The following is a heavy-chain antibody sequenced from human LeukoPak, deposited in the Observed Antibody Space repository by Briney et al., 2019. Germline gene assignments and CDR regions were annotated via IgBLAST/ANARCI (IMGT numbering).Heavy chain of an antibody. CDR2: IYYSGST. CDR3: ARAVFFRYYDFWSGYSNWFDP. D-gene: IGHD3-3*01. J-gene: IGHJ5*02. Sequence: KPSETLSLTCTVSGGSISSSSYYWGWIRQPPGKGLEWIGSIYYSGSTNYNPSLKSRVTISVDTSKNQFSLKLSSVTAADTAVYYCARAVFFRYYDFWSGYSNWFDPWGQGTLVTVSS. V-gene: IGHV4-39*07. CDR1: GGSISSSSYY.